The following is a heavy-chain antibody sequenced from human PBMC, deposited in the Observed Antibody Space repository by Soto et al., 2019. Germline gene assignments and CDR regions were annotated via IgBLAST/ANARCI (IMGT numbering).Heavy chain of an antibody. CDR2: ISADNRNT. CDR3: ASDSTLDRERGMDV. Sequence: QVQLMQPGGEVKKPGASVKISCKASGYTFSDYGINWVRQAPGQGLEWLGWISADNRNTDYAQNLWDKVTMTIDPPTITAYIEVASLIYDDTGVYYCASDSTLDRERGMDVLGQWTTFTVSS. CDR1: GYTFSDYG. J-gene: IGHJ6*02. D-gene: IGHD3-10*01. V-gene: IGHV1-18*04.